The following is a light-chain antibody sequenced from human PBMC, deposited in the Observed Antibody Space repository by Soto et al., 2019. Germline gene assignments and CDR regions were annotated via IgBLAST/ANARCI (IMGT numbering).Light chain of an antibody. Sequence: EIVLTQSPDTLSLSPGERATLSCRASQSVSSTFLAWYQQKPGQAPRVLIYGSSVRAAGIPDRFSGSGSGTDFTRTISRLEPEDFAVYYCQQYDSSRTFGQGTKVEMK. CDR1: QSVSSTF. CDR3: QQYDSSRT. J-gene: IGKJ1*01. CDR2: GSS. V-gene: IGKV3-20*01.